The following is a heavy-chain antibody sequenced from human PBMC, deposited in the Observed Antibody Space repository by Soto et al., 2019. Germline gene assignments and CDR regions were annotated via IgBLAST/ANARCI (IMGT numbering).Heavy chain of an antibody. V-gene: IGHV1-69*13. CDR3: ARGRALVRCIAARLYYYYYYGMDV. CDR1: GGTFSSYA. Sequence: GASVKVSCKASGGTFSSYAISWVRQAPGQGLEWMGGIIPIFGTANYAQKFQGRVTITADESTSTAYMELSSLRSEDTAVYYCARGRALVRCIAARLYYYYYYGMDVWGQGTTVTVSS. J-gene: IGHJ6*02. D-gene: IGHD6-6*01. CDR2: IIPIFGTA.